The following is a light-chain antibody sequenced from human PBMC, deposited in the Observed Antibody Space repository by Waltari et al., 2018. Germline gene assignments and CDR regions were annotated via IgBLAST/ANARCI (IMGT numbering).Light chain of an antibody. Sequence: SFVLTQPPSVSVAPGGTAKNTCGGSIVGSDRGNWYQQKQGQAPVLVIYYDNDRPAGIPERFSGFTSGNTATLTISRVEAGDEADYYCQVWDTSIDVGVFGTGTKVTVL. V-gene: IGLV3-21*04. CDR3: QVWDTSIDVGV. CDR2: YDN. J-gene: IGLJ1*01. CDR1: IVGSDR.